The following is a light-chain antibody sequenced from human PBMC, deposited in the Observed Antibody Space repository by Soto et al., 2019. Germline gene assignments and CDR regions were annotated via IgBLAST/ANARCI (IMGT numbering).Light chain of an antibody. V-gene: IGKV2-30*01. CDR3: TEGTHWPRT. Sequence: DVVLTQSPLSLPVNFGQPASISCRSSKSLVYSDGNTHLSWFHQRPGQSPRRLIYRVSSRDSGVPDRFSGSGSGPDFTLEISRVEAEDVGIYFCTEGTHWPRTFGQGTKVEVK. CDR1: KSLVYSDGNTH. J-gene: IGKJ1*01. CDR2: RVS.